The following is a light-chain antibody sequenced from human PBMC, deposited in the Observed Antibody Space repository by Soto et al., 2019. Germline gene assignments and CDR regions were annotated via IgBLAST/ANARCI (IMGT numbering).Light chain of an antibody. J-gene: IGKJ4*01. CDR2: AAS. Sequence: DIQMTQSPSSLSASVGDRVTITCRASQSISSYLTWYQQKPGNAPKLLIYAASSLQSGVPSRFSGSGSGTDFPLTISSLQPEDFATYYCQQSYSTPPTFGQGTKVEIK. CDR1: QSISSY. V-gene: IGKV1-39*01. CDR3: QQSYSTPPT.